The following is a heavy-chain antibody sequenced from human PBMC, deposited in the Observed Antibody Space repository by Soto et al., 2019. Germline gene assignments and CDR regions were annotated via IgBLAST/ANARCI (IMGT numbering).Heavy chain of an antibody. CDR2: INAGNGNT. V-gene: IGHV1-3*01. J-gene: IGHJ5*02. D-gene: IGHD6-19*01. CDR1: GFTFTNYA. CDR3: ARDHDFIQVAGTGLFDP. Sequence: ASVKVSCKASGFTFTNYAMHWVRQAPGQRLEWMGWINAGNGNTKYAQKFQGRVTITRDTSASTAYVELSSLRSEDTAVYYCARDHDFIQVAGTGLFDPWGQGTLVTVSS.